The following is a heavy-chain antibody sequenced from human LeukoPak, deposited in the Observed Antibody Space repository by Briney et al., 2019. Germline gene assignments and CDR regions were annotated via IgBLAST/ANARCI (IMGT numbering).Heavy chain of an antibody. Sequence: SETLSLTCTVSGGSISSYYWSWIRQPPGKGLEWIGYIYYSGSTNYNPSLKSRVTISVDTSKNQFSLKLSSVTAADTAVYYCARVRFHAFDIWGQGTMVTVSS. CDR1: GGSISSYY. CDR2: IYYSGST. CDR3: ARVRFHAFDI. J-gene: IGHJ3*02. V-gene: IGHV4-59*08. D-gene: IGHD3-10*01.